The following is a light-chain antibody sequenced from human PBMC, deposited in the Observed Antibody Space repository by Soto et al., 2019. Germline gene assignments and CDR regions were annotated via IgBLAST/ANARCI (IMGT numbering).Light chain of an antibody. CDR3: TSYTYSSTLYV. J-gene: IGLJ1*01. CDR1: SSDVGGYNY. Sequence: QSVLTQPASVSGSPGQSITISCTGTSSDVGGYNYVSWYQQHPGKAPKLMIYDVSNRPSGVSNRFSGSKSGNTASLTISGLQAEDESDYSCTSYTYSSTLYVFGTGNNVTVL. V-gene: IGLV2-14*01. CDR2: DVS.